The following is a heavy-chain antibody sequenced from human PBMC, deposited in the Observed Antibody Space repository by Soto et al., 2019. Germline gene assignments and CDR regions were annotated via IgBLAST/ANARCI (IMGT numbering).Heavy chain of an antibody. CDR1: GCTFTGYY. Sequence: ASVKVSCKASGCTFTGYYMHWVRQAPGQGLEWMGWINPNSGGTNYAQKFQGRVTMTRDTSISTAYMELSRLRSDDTAVYYCARERGYLRNAFDIWGQGTMVTVSS. D-gene: IGHD4-17*01. CDR2: INPNSGGT. J-gene: IGHJ3*02. CDR3: ARERGYLRNAFDI. V-gene: IGHV1-2*02.